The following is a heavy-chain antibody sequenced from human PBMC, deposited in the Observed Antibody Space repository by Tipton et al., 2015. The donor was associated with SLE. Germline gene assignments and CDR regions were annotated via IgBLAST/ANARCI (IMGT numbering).Heavy chain of an antibody. CDR2: IYSGGST. CDR1: GDSISSYY. J-gene: IGHJ3*02. CDR3: ARVGMTTVTTREGAFDI. Sequence: LSLTCTVSGDSISSYYMSWVRQAPGKGLEWVSVIYSGGSTYYADSVKGRFTISRHNSKNTLYLQMNSLRAEDTAVYYCARVGMTTVTTREGAFDIWGQGTMVTVSS. D-gene: IGHD4-17*01. V-gene: IGHV3-53*04.